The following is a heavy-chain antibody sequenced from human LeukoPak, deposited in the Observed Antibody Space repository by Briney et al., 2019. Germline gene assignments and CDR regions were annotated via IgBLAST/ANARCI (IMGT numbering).Heavy chain of an antibody. CDR1: GGSISSYY. V-gene: IGHV4-4*07. CDR2: IYTSGST. CDR3: AREDSYDSSGYYWYYFDY. Sequence: SETLSLTCTVSGGSISSYYWSWIRQPAGKGLEWIGRIYTSGSTNYNPSLKSRVTMSVDTSKNQFSLKLSSVTAADTAVYYCAREDSYDSSGYYWYYFDYWGQGTLVTVSS. D-gene: IGHD3-22*01. J-gene: IGHJ4*02.